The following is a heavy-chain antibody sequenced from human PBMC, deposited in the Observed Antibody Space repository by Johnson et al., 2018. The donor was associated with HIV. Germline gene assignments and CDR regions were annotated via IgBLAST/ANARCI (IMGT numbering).Heavy chain of an antibody. CDR2: ISYDGSNK. CDR3: ARAYYTFWSGYDAFDI. J-gene: IGHJ3*02. V-gene: IGHV3-30*03. CDR1: GFTFNNYG. Sequence: QMHLVESGGGVVQPGRSLRLSCAASGFTFNNYGMHWVRQAPGKGLEWVAVISYDGSNKYYADSVKGRFTISRDNAKNSLYLQMNSLRAEDTAVYYCARAYYTFWSGYDAFDIWGQGTMVTVSS. D-gene: IGHD3-3*01.